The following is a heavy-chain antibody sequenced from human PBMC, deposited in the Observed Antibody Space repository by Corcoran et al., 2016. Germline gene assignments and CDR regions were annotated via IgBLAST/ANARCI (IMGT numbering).Heavy chain of an antibody. Sequence: EVQLVQSGAEVKKPGESLKISCKGSGYSFTSYWIGWVRQMPGKGLEWMGIIYPGDSDTRYSPSFQGQVTISADKSISTADLQWSSLKASDTAMYYCARQDSSGYWKPYYFDYWGQGTLVTVSS. D-gene: IGHD3-22*01. CDR2: IYPGDSDT. J-gene: IGHJ4*02. CDR3: ARQDSSGYWKPYYFDY. CDR1: GYSFTSYW. V-gene: IGHV5-51*01.